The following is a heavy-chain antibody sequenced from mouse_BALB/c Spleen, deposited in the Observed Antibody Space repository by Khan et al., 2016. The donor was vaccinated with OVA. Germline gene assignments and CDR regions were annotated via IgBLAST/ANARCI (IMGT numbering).Heavy chain of an antibody. CDR1: GYSFTDYN. CDR3: ARMIITTVYYAMDY. D-gene: IGHD1-1*01. V-gene: IGHV1S135*01. J-gene: IGHJ4*01. Sequence: EVQLVESGPELVKPGASVKVSCKASGYSFTDYNMYWVKQSHGKSLEWIGYIDPYSGGTTYNQIFKGKATLTVDKSSSTAFMHLNSLTSEDSTVYYCARMIITTVYYAMDYWGQGTSVTVSS. CDR2: IDPYSGGT.